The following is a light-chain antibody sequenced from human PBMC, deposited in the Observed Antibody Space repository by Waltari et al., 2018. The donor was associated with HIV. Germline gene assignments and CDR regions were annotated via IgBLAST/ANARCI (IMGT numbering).Light chain of an antibody. CDR3: FSYAGNNYLL. CDR2: EVS. J-gene: IGLJ2*01. V-gene: IGLV2-8*01. Sequence: QSALTQPPSASGSPGQSVTIDCAGTSSDIGLYNFVSWYQHHPGKAPNLMISEVSRRPSGVPDRFSGSKSGNTASLTVSGLQAEDEAAYYCFSYAGNNYLLFGGGNKLTVL. CDR1: SSDIGLYNF.